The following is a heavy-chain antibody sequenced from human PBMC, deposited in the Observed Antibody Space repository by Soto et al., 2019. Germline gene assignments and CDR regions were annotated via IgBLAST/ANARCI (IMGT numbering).Heavy chain of an antibody. V-gene: IGHV1-69*01. CDR2: IIPISGTA. J-gene: IGHJ6*02. D-gene: IGHD2-2*01. CDR1: GGTFSSYA. CDR3: ARSQGSSTSLEIYYYYYYGMDV. Sequence: QVQLVQSGAEVKKPGSSVKVSCKASGGTFSSYAISWVRQAPGQGLEWRGGIIPISGTANYAQQFQGRVTITADESTSTVSMELSSLRSEDTAVYFCARSQGSSTSLEIYYYYYYGMDVWGQGTTVTVS.